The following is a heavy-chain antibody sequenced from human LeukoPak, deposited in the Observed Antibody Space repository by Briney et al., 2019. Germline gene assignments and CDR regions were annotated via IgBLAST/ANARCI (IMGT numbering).Heavy chain of an antibody. CDR2: FDPEDGET. Sequence: ASVKVSCKVSGYTLTELSMHWVRQAPGKGLEWMGGFDPEDGETIYAQKFQGRVTMTEDTSTDTAYMELSSLRSEDTAVYYCATKPLEGSYMDVWGKGTTVTVSS. V-gene: IGHV1-24*01. CDR3: ATKPLEGSYMDV. J-gene: IGHJ6*03. CDR1: GYTLTELS.